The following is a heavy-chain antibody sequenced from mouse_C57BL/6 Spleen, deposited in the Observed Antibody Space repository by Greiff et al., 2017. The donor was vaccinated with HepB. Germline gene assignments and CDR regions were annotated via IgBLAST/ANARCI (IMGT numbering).Heavy chain of an antibody. D-gene: IGHD1-1*01. CDR2: IDPSDSET. J-gene: IGHJ1*03. V-gene: IGHV1-52*01. Sequence: QVHVKQPGAELVRPGSSVKLSCKASGYTFTSYWMHWVKQRPIQGLEWIGNIDPSDSETHYNQKFKDKATLTVDKSSSTAYMQLSSLTSEDSAVYYCARRGGSSYNWYFDVWGTGTTVTVSS. CDR3: ARRGGSSYNWYFDV. CDR1: GYTFTSYW.